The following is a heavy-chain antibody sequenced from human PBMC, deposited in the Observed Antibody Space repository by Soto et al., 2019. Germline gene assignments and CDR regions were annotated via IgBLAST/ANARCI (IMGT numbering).Heavy chain of an antibody. CDR2: VSGSGGAI. Sequence: PGGSLRLSCAGSGFTFSNYAMSWVRQAPGKGLEWVSVVSGSGGAIFYADSVKGRFTISRDNSKSTLYLQMNSLRVEDTAVYYCAKDLGSSDYFDHWGQGTLVTVSS. V-gene: IGHV3-23*01. CDR3: AKDLGSSDYFDH. CDR1: GFTFSNYA. J-gene: IGHJ4*02. D-gene: IGHD6-6*01.